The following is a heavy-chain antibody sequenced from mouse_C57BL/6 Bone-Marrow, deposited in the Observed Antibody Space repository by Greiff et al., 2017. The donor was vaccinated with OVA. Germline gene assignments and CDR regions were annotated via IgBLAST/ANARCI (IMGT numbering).Heavy chain of an antibody. D-gene: IGHD2-4*01. CDR1: GYTFTSYW. Sequence: QVQLQQPGAELVKPGASVKLSCKASGYTFTSYWMHWVKQRPGRGLEWIGRIDPNSGGTKYNEKFKSKATLTVDKPSSTAYMQLSSLTSEDSSVYYCAGDGGNDYNEAMDYWGQGTSVTVSS. J-gene: IGHJ4*01. CDR3: AGDGGNDYNEAMDY. V-gene: IGHV1-72*01. CDR2: IDPNSGGT.